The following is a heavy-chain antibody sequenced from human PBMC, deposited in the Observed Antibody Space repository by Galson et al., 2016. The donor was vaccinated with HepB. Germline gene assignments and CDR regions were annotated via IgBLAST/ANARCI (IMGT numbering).Heavy chain of an antibody. CDR1: GFNLNDYA. CDR3: VKDRGFCSSSRCYAGAFDF. D-gene: IGHD2-2*01. J-gene: IGHJ3*01. Sequence: SLRLSCAVSGFNLNDYAMHWVRQAPGKGPEWVSSLTWNSGNIGYADSVRGRFTISRDNGKMSLYLQMNDLRAEDTALYYCVKDRGFCSSSRCYAGAFDFWGQGTMVTVSS. CDR2: LTWNSGNI. V-gene: IGHV3-9*01.